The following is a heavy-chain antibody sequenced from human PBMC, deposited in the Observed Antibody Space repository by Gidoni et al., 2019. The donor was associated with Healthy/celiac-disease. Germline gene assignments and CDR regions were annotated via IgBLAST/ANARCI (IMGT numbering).Heavy chain of an antibody. J-gene: IGHJ6*02. D-gene: IGHD7-27*01. Sequence: QAQLQQWGAGLLKPSETLSLTGADYAGSFSGYSWSWLRQPHGKGLEWLGEINQRGSTNYNPSLKRRGTISVDTSKNQFSLQLSSVTAADTAVYYCARGSYVKLGLGSVMCVWGQGTTVTVSS. CDR2: INQRGST. V-gene: IGHV4-34*01. CDR1: AGSFSGYS. CDR3: ARGSYVKLGLGSVMCV.